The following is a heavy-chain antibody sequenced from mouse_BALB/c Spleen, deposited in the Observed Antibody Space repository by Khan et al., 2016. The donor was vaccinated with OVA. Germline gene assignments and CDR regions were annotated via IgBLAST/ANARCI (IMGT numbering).Heavy chain of an antibody. CDR3: ARQPYYHYNIMDY. J-gene: IGHJ4*01. CDR1: GLSLTNYG. Sequence: QVQLKQSGPGLVAPSQSLSITCTISGLSLTNYGVHWVRQPPGKGLEWLVVIWSDGSTTYNSDLKSRLTISKDNSKSQVFLKMNSLQTDATAMYFCARQPYYHYNIMDYWGQGTSVTVSS. V-gene: IGHV2-6-1*01. CDR2: IWSDGST. D-gene: IGHD2-10*01.